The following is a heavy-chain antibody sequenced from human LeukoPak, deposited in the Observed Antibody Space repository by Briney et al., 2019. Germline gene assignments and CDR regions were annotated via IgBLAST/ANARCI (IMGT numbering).Heavy chain of an antibody. Sequence: GESLKISCKGSGYSFTSYWIGWVRQMPGKGLEWMGIIYPGDSDTRYSPSFQGQVTISADKSISTAYLQWSSLKASDTAMYHCARQYSSGWYGDWFDPWGQGTLVTVSS. D-gene: IGHD6-19*01. CDR2: IYPGDSDT. J-gene: IGHJ5*02. CDR1: GYSFTSYW. V-gene: IGHV5-51*01. CDR3: ARQYSSGWYGDWFDP.